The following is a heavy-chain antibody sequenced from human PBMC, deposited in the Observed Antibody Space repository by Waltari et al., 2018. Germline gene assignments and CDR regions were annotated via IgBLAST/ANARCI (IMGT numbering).Heavy chain of an antibody. J-gene: IGHJ4*02. Sequence: LQLQESGPGLLKPSETLSLTCTLSGASLHRRASLWGWVRQPPTKGLEWIGTIYYVGTTYYNPSLRSRVTVALDASQNQFSLRLTSVTAADTAVYYCARLSLYYGGREVDWGQGTLVTASS. D-gene: IGHD1-26*01. V-gene: IGHV4-39*01. CDR1: GASLHRRASL. CDR2: IYYVGTT. CDR3: ARLSLYYGGREVD.